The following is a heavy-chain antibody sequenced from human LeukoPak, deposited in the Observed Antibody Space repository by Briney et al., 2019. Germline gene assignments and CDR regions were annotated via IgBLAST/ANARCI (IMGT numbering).Heavy chain of an antibody. CDR2: TSYNGNT. CDR3: ARHSGSGWQALGY. J-gene: IGHJ4*02. CDR1: GYTFSNYG. Sequence: ASVKVSFTASGYTFSNYGISWVRQAPGLGLERMGWTSYNGNTNYAQKFQDRVTMTTDTSTTTAYMELRSLESDDTAVYYCARHSGSGWQALGYWGQGTLVTVSS. V-gene: IGHV1-18*04. D-gene: IGHD6-19*01.